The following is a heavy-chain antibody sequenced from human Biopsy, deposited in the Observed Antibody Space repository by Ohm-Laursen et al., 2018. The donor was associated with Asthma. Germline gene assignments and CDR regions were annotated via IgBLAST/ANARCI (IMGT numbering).Heavy chain of an antibody. CDR1: GGTFNTYV. J-gene: IGHJ4*02. Sequence: GSSVKVSCNSLGGTFNTYVIGWVREAPGQGLEWMGGINSVFGTTTYTQKFQDRVTITADDSTSTVYMELSSLRSEDTAVYYFARKAGSCISRTCYSLDFWGQGTLVTVSS. CDR3: ARKAGSCISRTCYSLDF. CDR2: INSVFGTT. D-gene: IGHD2-2*01. V-gene: IGHV1-69*01.